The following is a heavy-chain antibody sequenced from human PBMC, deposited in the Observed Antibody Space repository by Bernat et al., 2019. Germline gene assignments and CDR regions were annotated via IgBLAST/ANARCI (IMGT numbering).Heavy chain of an antibody. D-gene: IGHD2-8*01. CDR1: GFTFSSYG. CDR2: IWYDGSNK. J-gene: IGHJ4*02. Sequence: QVQLVESGGGVVQPGRSLRLSCAASGFTFSSYGMHWVRQAPGKGLEWVAVIWYDGSNKYYVDSVKGRFTISRDNSKNTLYLQMNSLRAEDTAVYYCARDNRVYALDYWGQGTLVTVSS. V-gene: IGHV3-33*01. CDR3: ARDNRVYALDY.